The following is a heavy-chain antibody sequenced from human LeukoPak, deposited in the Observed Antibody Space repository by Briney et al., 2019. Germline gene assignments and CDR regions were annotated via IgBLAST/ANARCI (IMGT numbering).Heavy chain of an antibody. D-gene: IGHD2-15*01. Sequence: PGGSLRLSCAASGFTFSSYTMNWVRQAPGKGLEWVSYISSSSSYIYYADSVKGRFTISRDNAENSLYLQMNSLRAEETAVYYCARGSEGYCSGGGCYYGMDVWGQGTTVTVSS. CDR3: ARGSEGYCSGGGCYYGMDV. CDR1: GFTFSSYT. CDR2: ISSSSSYI. V-gene: IGHV3-21*01. J-gene: IGHJ6*01.